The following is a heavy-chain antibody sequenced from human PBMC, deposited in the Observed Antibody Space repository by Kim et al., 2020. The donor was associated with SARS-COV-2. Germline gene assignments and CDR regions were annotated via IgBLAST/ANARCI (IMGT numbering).Heavy chain of an antibody. Sequence: GGSLRLSCAASGFTFSSYGMHWVRQAPGKGLEWVAVISYDGSNKYYADSVKGRFTISRDNSKNTLYLQMNSLRAEDTAVYYCARDGGYYPFDYWGQGTLVTVSS. CDR2: ISYDGSNK. D-gene: IGHD3-22*01. CDR1: GFTFSSYG. V-gene: IGHV3-33*05. CDR3: ARDGGYYPFDY. J-gene: IGHJ4*02.